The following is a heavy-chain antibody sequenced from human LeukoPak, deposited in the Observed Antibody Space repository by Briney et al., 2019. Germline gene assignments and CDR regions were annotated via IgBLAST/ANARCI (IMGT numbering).Heavy chain of an antibody. V-gene: IGHV3-33*05. D-gene: IGHD3-22*01. CDR3: VRGDYSDSSGPGY. CDR1: GFTFSSYG. Sequence: GGSLRLSCAASGFTFSSYGMHWVRQAPGKGLEWVAVISYDGSNKYYADSVKGRFTISRDNSKNTLYLQMNSLRAEDTAVYYCVRGDYSDSSGPGYWGQGTLVTVSS. J-gene: IGHJ4*02. CDR2: ISYDGSNK.